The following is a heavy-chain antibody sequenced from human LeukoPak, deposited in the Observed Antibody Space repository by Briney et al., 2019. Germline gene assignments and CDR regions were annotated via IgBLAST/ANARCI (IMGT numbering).Heavy chain of an antibody. J-gene: IGHJ4*02. Sequence: ASVKVSCKASEYTFTSYDINWVRQATGQGLEWMGWMNPNSGNTGYAQKFQGRVTMTRNTSISTAYMELSSLTLEDTAVYYCARGRHPGPTWISEYWGQGTLVTVSS. D-gene: IGHD5-12*01. CDR3: ARGRHPGPTWISEY. CDR2: MNPNSGNT. CDR1: EYTFTSYD. V-gene: IGHV1-8*01.